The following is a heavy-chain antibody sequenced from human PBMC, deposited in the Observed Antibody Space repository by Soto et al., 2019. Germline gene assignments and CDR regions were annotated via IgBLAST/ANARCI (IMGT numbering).Heavy chain of an antibody. CDR1: GGSISSYY. V-gene: IGHV4-59*01. Sequence: SETLSLTCTVSGGSISSYYWSWIRQPPGKGLEWIGYIYYSGSTIYNPSLKSRVTISVDTSKNQFSLKLSSVTAADTAVYYCARGLTFTETEYYFDYWGQGTLVTVSS. CDR2: IYYSGST. CDR3: ARGLTFTETEYYFDY. D-gene: IGHD1-20*01. J-gene: IGHJ4*02.